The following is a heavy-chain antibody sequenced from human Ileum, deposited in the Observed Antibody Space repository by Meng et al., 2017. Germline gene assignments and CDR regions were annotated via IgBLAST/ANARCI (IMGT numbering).Heavy chain of an antibody. CDR1: SGSISSNTY. CDR2: ISHSGSA. D-gene: IGHD4-23*01. Sequence: QLQESGPGLVRPSGTLSLTCAGSSGSISSNTYWRWVRQPPGKGLEWIGQISHSGSAYYNPSLKSRVTMSVDKSKSQFSLMLTSVTAADTAIYYCGRHGGYSQDFWGQGTLVTVSS. V-gene: IGHV4-4*02. CDR3: GRHGGYSQDF. J-gene: IGHJ4*02.